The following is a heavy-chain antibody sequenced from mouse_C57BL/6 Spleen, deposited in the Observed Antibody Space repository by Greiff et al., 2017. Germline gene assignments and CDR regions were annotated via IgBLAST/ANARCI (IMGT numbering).Heavy chain of an antibody. J-gene: IGHJ1*03. CDR1: GFSLTSYG. V-gene: IGHV2-4*01. CDR3: AKTAYDGGYLDV. D-gene: IGHD2-12*01. Sequence: VQLVESGPGLVQPSQSLSITCTVSGFSLTSYGVHWVPQPPGKGLEWLGVIWSGGSTDYNAAFISILSISKDNSKIQVCLKMSSLRADAPATYYCAKTAYDGGYLDVWGTGTTVTVSS. CDR2: IWSGGST.